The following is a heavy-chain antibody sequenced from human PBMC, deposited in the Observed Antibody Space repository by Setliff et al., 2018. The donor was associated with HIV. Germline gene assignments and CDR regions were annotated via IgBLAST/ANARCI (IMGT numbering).Heavy chain of an antibody. V-gene: IGHV3-74*01. Sequence: GGSLRLSCAASGFALSTYDRHWVRQAPGKGLVWVSRLSRDGTYTRYADSVKGRFTISRDTAKNTLFLQLNSLRAEDTAVYYCAANIMGLTPDDYWGQGTLVTVSS. CDR1: GFALSTYD. CDR3: AANIMGLTPDDY. CDR2: LSRDGTYT. D-gene: IGHD1-26*01. J-gene: IGHJ4*02.